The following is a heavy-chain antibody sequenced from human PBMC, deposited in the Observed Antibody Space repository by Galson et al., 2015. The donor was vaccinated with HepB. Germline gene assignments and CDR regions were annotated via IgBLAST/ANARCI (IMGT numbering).Heavy chain of an antibody. Sequence: SVKVSCKASGFTFTNYDINWVRQATGQGLEWMGGMNPNSGTTGYAQKFQGRLAMTRSTSISTAYMELRSLRSADTAVEYCARGRPCSSTSCFPFDAFHIWGQGTLVTVS. CDR1: GFTFTNYD. J-gene: IGHJ3*02. V-gene: IGHV1-8*01. CDR3: ARGRPCSSTSCFPFDAFHI. D-gene: IGHD2-2*01. CDR2: MNPNSGTT.